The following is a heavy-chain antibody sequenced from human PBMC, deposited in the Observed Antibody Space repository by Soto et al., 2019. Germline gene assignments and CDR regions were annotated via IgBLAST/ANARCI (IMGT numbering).Heavy chain of an antibody. J-gene: IGHJ5*02. CDR1: GFTFSSYA. CDR3: ATDRHPNKQWLTHWFDP. V-gene: IGHV3-23*01. D-gene: IGHD6-19*01. Sequence: EVQLLESGGGLVQPGGSLRLSCAASGFTFSSYAMSWVRQAPGKGLEWVSAISGSGGSTYYADSVKGRFTISRDNSKNTLYLQMNSLRAEDTAVYYCATDRHPNKQWLTHWFDPWGQGTLVTVSS. CDR2: ISGSGGST.